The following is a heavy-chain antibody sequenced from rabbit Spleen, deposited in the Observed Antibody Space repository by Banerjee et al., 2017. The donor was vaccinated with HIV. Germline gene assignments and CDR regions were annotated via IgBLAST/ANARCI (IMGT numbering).Heavy chain of an antibody. Sequence: ESGGGLVKPGASLTLTCTASGFSFSSSDYMCWVRQAPGKGLEWIACIYAGSSGGTYSATWAKGRFSISKTSSTTVTLQMTTLTAADTATYFCARDTGTSFSTYGMDLWGPGTLVTVS. CDR3: ARDTGTSFSTYGMDL. J-gene: IGHJ6*01. CDR1: GFSFSSSDY. D-gene: IGHD8-1*01. V-gene: IGHV1S40*01. CDR2: IYAGSSGGT.